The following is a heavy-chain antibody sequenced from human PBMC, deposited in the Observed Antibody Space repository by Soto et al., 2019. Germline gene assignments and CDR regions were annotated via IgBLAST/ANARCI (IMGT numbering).Heavy chain of an antibody. CDR3: ARLSPDYDFWSGYYSRHFDY. V-gene: IGHV4-59*08. D-gene: IGHD3-3*01. CDR2: IYYSGST. J-gene: IGHJ4*02. Sequence: SETLSLTCTVSGGSISSYYWSWIRQPPGKGLEWIGYIYYSGSTNYNPSLKSRVTISVDTSKNQFSLKLSSVTAADTAVYYCARLSPDYDFWSGYYSRHFDYWGQGTPVTVSS. CDR1: GGSISSYY.